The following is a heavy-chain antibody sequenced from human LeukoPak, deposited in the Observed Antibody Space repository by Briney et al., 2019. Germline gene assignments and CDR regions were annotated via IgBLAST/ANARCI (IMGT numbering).Heavy chain of an antibody. V-gene: IGHV1-2*02. CDR1: GYSFTDYY. D-gene: IGHD2-21*01. CDR2: INPNSGGT. CDR3: ARADRLHGGPYLIGP. J-gene: IGHJ5*02. Sequence: ASVKVSCETSGYSFTDYYMHWVRQAPGQGLEWMGWINPNSGGTSSAQKFQGRVTMTRDTSITTVYMEVSWLTSDDTAIYYCARADRLHGGPYLIGPWGQGTLVTVSS.